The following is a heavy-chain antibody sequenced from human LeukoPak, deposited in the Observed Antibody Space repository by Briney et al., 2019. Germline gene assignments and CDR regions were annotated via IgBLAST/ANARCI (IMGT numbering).Heavy chain of an antibody. J-gene: IGHJ6*02. CDR2: ISYDGSNK. D-gene: IGHD3-3*01. Sequence: GGSLRLSCAASGFTFSSYGMHWVRQAPGKGLEWVAVISYDGSNKYYADSVKGRFTISRDNSKNTLYLQVNSLRAEDTAVYYCAKSSDFWSGYYARYYYYGMDVWGQGTTVTVSS. CDR3: AKSSDFWSGYYARYYYYGMDV. CDR1: GFTFSSYG. V-gene: IGHV3-30*18.